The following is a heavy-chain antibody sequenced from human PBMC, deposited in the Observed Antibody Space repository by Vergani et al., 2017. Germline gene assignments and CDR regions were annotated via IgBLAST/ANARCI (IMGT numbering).Heavy chain of an antibody. CDR2: MNPNSGNT. V-gene: IGHV1-8*02. CDR3: ARGDYYDSSGYYLSDY. Sequence: QVQLVQSGAEVKKPGASVKVSCKASGYTFTSYGINWVRQATGQGLEWMGWMNPNSGNTGYAQEFQGRVTMTRNTSRSTAYMELSRLRSEDTAVYYCARGDYYDSSGYYLSDYWGQGTLVTVSS. J-gene: IGHJ4*02. CDR1: GYTFTSYG. D-gene: IGHD3-22*01.